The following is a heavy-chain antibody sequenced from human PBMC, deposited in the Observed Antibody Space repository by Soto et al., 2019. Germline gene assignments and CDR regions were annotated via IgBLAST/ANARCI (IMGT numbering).Heavy chain of an antibody. CDR1: GGSISSYY. J-gene: IGHJ4*02. CDR2: IYYSGST. Sequence: SETLSLTCTVSGGSISSYYWSWIRQPPGKGLEWIGYIYYSGSTNYNPSLKSRVTISVDTSKNQFSLKLSSVTAADTAVYYCARGTTVTTYDYWGQGTLVTVSS. CDR3: ARGTTVTTYDY. D-gene: IGHD4-17*01. V-gene: IGHV4-59*01.